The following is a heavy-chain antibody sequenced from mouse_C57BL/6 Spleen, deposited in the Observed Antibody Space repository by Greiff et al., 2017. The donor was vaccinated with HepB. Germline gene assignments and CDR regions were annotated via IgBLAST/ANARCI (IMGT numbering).Heavy chain of an antibody. CDR1: GYAFTNYL. J-gene: IGHJ2*01. D-gene: IGHD2-14*01. CDR2: INPGSGGT. V-gene: IGHV1-54*01. Sequence: VQLQQSGAELVRPGTSVKVSCKASGYAFTNYLIEWVKQRPGQGLEWIGVINPGSGGTNYNEKFKGKATLTADKSSSTAYMQLSSLTSEDSAVYFCARIGENYFDYWGQGTTLTVSS. CDR3: ARIGENYFDY.